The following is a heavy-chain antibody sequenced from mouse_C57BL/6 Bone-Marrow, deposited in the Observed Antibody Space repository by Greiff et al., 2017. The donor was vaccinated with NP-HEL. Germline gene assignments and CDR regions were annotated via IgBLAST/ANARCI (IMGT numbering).Heavy chain of an antibody. CDR2: INPSSGYT. CDR1: GYTFTSYT. V-gene: IGHV1-4*01. J-gene: IGHJ4*01. Sequence: VQLQQSGAELARPGASVKMSCKASGYTFTSYTMHWVKQRPGQGLEWIVYINPSSGYTKYNQKFKDKATLTADKSSSTAYMQLSSLTSEDSAVYYCARGGRRVYYYAMDYWGQGTSVSVSS. CDR3: ARGGRRVYYYAMDY.